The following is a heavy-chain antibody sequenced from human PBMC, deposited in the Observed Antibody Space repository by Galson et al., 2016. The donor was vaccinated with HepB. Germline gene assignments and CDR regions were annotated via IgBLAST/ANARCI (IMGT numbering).Heavy chain of an antibody. CDR3: ASPDPSTGRDDAFDL. D-gene: IGHD2-8*02. J-gene: IGHJ3*01. CDR1: GDSISRGGYF. V-gene: IGHV4-31*03. CDR2: ISYIGRT. Sequence: TLSLTCSVSGDSISRGGYFWTWIRQHPQKGLEWIGYISYIGRTTYNPSPQSRVTMSLDTSQNRFSLSLSSVTAADAAIYFCASPDPSTGRDDAFDLWGQGTMVTVSS.